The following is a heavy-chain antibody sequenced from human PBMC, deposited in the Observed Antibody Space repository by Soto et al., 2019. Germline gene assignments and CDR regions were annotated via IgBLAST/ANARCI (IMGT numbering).Heavy chain of an antibody. Sequence: GSLRLSCTASGFNTRFYSMSWVRQTPGKGLEWVAALSRSGGATYYADSVRGRFTISRDASKDTLFLQMSNLRAEDTALYYCSKGDMSTIRNSFDPWGQGTLVTVSS. V-gene: IGHV3-23*01. CDR1: GFNTRFYS. J-gene: IGHJ5*02. CDR3: SKGDMSTIRNSFDP. D-gene: IGHD1-7*01. CDR2: LSRSGGAT.